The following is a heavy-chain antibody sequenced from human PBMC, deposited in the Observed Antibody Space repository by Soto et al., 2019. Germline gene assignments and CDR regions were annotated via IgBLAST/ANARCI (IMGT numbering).Heavy chain of an antibody. V-gene: IGHV2-5*02. D-gene: IGHD2-15*01. Sequence: SGPTLVNPTQTLTLTCTFSGFSLSTSGVGVGWIRQPPGKALEWLALIYWDDDKRYSPSLKSRLTITKDTSKNQVVLKMTNMDPVGTGAYYCAHSPPGAATSGYNSWGQGTLVTVSS. CDR2: IYWDDDK. CDR3: AHSPPGAATSGYNS. J-gene: IGHJ5*02. CDR1: GFSLSTSGVG.